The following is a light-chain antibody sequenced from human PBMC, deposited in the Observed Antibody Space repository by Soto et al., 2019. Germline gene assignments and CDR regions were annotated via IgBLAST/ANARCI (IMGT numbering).Light chain of an antibody. Sequence: EIVLTQSPGTLSLSPGERATLSCRASQSVSSSYLAWYQQKPGQAPMLVIYGASSRATGIPDRFSGSGSGTDFTLTISRLEPEDFAVYYCQQYGSSPPLTFGGGTKVEIK. CDR3: QQYGSSPPLT. V-gene: IGKV3-20*01. J-gene: IGKJ4*01. CDR2: GAS. CDR1: QSVSSSY.